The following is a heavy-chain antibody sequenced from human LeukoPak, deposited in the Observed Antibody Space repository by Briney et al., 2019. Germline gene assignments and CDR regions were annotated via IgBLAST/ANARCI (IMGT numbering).Heavy chain of an antibody. CDR3: AREGSILTGYYLLDY. D-gene: IGHD3-9*01. CDR2: IYTSGST. V-gene: IGHV4-4*07. Sequence: PSETLSLTCTVSGGAISSYYWSWIRQPAGKGLEWIGRIYTSGSTNYNPSLKSRVTISVDTSKNQFSLKLSSVTAADTAVYYCAREGSILTGYYLLDYWGQGTLVTVSS. J-gene: IGHJ4*02. CDR1: GGAISSYY.